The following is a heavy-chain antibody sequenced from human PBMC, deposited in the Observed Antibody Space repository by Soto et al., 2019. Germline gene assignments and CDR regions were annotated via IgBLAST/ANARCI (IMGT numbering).Heavy chain of an antibody. CDR1: GFTFSSYA. CDR3: ARWAAGTGGYYFDY. J-gene: IGHJ4*02. D-gene: IGHD6-19*01. Sequence: GGSLRLSCAASGFTFSSYAMHWVRQAPGKGLEWVAVISYDGSNKYYEESVKGRFTISRDNSKNTLYLQMNSLRAEDTAVYYCARWAAGTGGYYFDYWGQGTLVTVSS. V-gene: IGHV3-30-3*01. CDR2: ISYDGSNK.